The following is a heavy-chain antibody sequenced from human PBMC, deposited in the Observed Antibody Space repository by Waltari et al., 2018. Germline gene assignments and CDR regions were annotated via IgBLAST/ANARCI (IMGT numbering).Heavy chain of an antibody. CDR3: AXEVEGVLDF. CDR2: INRXGRDK. D-gene: IGHD3-10*01. V-gene: IGHV3-7*01. CDR1: GFTFSSYX. Sequence: EVQLVEXGGGLVQPGGSLRLSCAASGFTFSSYXMGWVRQAPGKGPEWVANINRXGRDKNYVDTGKGRFTVSRDNTKNSLSLXMDSLRVEDTAVYFCAXEVEGVLDFWGQGTLVXXXS. J-gene: IGHJ4*02.